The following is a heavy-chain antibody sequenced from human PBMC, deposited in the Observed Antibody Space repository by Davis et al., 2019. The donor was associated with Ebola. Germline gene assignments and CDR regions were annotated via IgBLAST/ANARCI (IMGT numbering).Heavy chain of an antibody. V-gene: IGHV3-7*03. CDR1: GFIFSTYS. CDR3: ARRCSDNSAFYRYFDY. D-gene: IGHD3-22*01. Sequence: PGGSLRLSCEASGFIFSTYSMSWVRQAPGKGLEWVANIKQDGSEKYYVDSVKGRFTISRDNAKKLLYLQMNSLRAEDTAVYYCARRCSDNSAFYRYFDYWGQGTLVTVSS. J-gene: IGHJ4*02. CDR2: IKQDGSEK.